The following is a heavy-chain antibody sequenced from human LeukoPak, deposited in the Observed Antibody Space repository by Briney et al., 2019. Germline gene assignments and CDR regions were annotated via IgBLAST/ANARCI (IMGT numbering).Heavy chain of an antibody. CDR1: GFTFSSYW. V-gene: IGHV3-7*01. D-gene: IGHD6-19*01. CDR3: ARSGEQGLAHNWFDP. Sequence: GGSLRLSCAASGFTFSSYWMSWVRQAPGKGLEWVANIKQDGSEKYYVDSVKGRFTISRDNAKNSLYLQMNSLRAEDTAVYYCARSGEQGLAHNWFDPWGQGTLVTVSS. CDR2: IKQDGSEK. J-gene: IGHJ5*02.